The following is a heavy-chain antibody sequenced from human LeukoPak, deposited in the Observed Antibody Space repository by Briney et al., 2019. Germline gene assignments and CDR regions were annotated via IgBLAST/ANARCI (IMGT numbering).Heavy chain of an antibody. CDR1: GFTFSSYS. CDR3: AREGSSIAAATNWFDP. CDR2: ISSSSSYI. J-gene: IGHJ5*02. D-gene: IGHD6-13*01. Sequence: PGGSLRLSCAASGFTFSSYSMNWVRQAPGKGLEWVSSISSSSSYIYYADSVKGRSTISRDNAKNSLYLQMNSLRAEDTAVYYCAREGSSIAAATNWFDPWGQGTLVTVSS. V-gene: IGHV3-21*01.